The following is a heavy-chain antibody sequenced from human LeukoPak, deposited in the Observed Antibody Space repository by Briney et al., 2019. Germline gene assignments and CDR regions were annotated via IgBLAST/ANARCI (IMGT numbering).Heavy chain of an antibody. V-gene: IGHV1-18*01. CDR1: GYTFTSYG. D-gene: IGHD6-19*01. Sequence: GESLKISCKGSGYTFTSYGISWVRQAPGQGLEWMGWISAYNGNTNYAQKLQGRVTMTTDTSTSTAYMELRSLRSDDTAVYYCARDSSGWYFDYWGQGTLVTVSS. CDR3: ARDSSGWYFDY. CDR2: ISAYNGNT. J-gene: IGHJ4*02.